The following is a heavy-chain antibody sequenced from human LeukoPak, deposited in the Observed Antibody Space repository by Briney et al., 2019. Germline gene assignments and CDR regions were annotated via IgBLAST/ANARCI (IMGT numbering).Heavy chain of an antibody. J-gene: IGHJ4*02. CDR1: GYTFTGYY. Sequence: GASVKVSCKASGYTFTGYYMHWVRQAPGQGLEWMGWINPNSGGTNYAQKFQGWVTMTRDTSISTAYMELSRLRSDDTAVYYCARSRVAPLQAFDYWGQGTLVTVSS. V-gene: IGHV1-2*04. CDR2: INPNSGGT. D-gene: IGHD2-15*01. CDR3: ARSRVAPLQAFDY.